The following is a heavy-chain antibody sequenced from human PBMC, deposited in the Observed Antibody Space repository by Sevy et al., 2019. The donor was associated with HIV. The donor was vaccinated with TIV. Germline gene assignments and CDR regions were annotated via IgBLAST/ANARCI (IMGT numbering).Heavy chain of an antibody. J-gene: IGHJ4*02. V-gene: IGHV3-23*01. CDR1: GFTFSKYS. D-gene: IGHD2-21*01. CDR3: ASLWCTKPNAF. CDR2: LSFGCGEI. Sequence: GGSLRLSCAASGFTFSKYSMSWVRQPPGKGLEWVSTLSFGCGEINHADSVKGRFTISRDNSRNPLYLQMNNLRAEDTAVYYCASLWCTKPNAFWGQGILITVSS.